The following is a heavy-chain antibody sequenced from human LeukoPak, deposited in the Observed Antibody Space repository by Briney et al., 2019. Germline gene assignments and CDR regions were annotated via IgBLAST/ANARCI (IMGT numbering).Heavy chain of an antibody. J-gene: IGHJ4*02. V-gene: IGHV3-30-3*01. D-gene: IGHD5-18*01. CDR2: ISYDGSNK. CDR3: ARDGTWIQLWYFDY. Sequence: GGSLRLSCAASGFTFSSYAMHWVRQAPGKGLEWVAVISYDGSNKYYADSVKGRFTISRDNPKNTLYLQMNSLRAEDTAVYYCARDGTWIQLWYFDYWGQGTLVTVSS. CDR1: GFTFSSYA.